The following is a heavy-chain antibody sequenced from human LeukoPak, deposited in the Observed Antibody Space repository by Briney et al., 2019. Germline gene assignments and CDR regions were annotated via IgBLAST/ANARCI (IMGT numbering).Heavy chain of an antibody. Sequence: GGSLRLSCAASGFTFSSYAMIWVRQAPGKGLEWVSVISGSGGDTYYADSVKGRFTISRDSSKNTLYLQMNSPRAEDTAVYYCASSGVKTTFTGEIDYWGQGTLVTVSS. CDR2: ISGSGGDT. CDR3: ASSGVKTTFTGEIDY. CDR1: GFTFSSYA. V-gene: IGHV3-23*01. D-gene: IGHD1/OR15-1a*01. J-gene: IGHJ4*02.